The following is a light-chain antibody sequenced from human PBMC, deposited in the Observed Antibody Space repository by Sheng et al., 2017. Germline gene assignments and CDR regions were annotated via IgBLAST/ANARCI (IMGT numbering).Light chain of an antibody. V-gene: IGLV3-19*01. CDR2: TRN. Sequence: SSELTQDPAVSVALGQTVRITCQGDSLSSSYATWYQQKPGQAPLVVIYTRNNRPSGIPDRFSGSVSGDTASLTITGAQAEDEADYYCSSYTSSSTLYVFGTGTKVTVL. J-gene: IGLJ1*01. CDR1: SLSSSY. CDR3: SSYTSSSTLYV.